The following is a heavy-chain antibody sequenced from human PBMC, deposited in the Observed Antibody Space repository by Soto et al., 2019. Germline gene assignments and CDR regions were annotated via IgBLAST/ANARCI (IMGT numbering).Heavy chain of an antibody. CDR1: GGSISRNY. CDR2: VYYSGST. Sequence: SETLSLTCIVSGGSISRNYWSWVRQPPGRGLEWIGYVYYSGSTNYSPSLKSRVTISVDTSKNQFSLELSSVTAADTAVYYCARDVIVGATGYFDYWGQGTLVTVSS. V-gene: IGHV4-59*01. CDR3: ARDVIVGATGYFDY. J-gene: IGHJ4*02. D-gene: IGHD1-26*01.